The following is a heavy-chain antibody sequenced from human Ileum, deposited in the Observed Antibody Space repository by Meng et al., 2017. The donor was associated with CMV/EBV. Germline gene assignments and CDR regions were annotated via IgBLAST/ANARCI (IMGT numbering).Heavy chain of an antibody. Sequence: GESLKISCAASGFTINNYWMCWVRQAPGKGLEWVSSISSSSSYIYYADSVKGRFTISRDNAKNSLYLQMNSLRAEDTAVYYCARVFRGYCSSTSCSHFDYWGQGALVTVSS. CDR1: GFTINNYW. V-gene: IGHV3-21*01. CDR2: ISSSSSYI. J-gene: IGHJ4*02. D-gene: IGHD2-2*01. CDR3: ARVFRGYCSSTSCSHFDY.